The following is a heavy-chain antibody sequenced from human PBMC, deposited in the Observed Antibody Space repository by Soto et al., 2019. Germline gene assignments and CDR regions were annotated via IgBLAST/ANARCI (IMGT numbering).Heavy chain of an antibody. CDR1: GGTFSSYA. CDR3: ARAERLLYRYQVKYYYGMDV. CDR2: IIPIFGTA. Sequence: QVQLVQSGAEVKKPGSSVKVSCKASGGTFSSYAISWVRQAPGQGLEWMGGIIPIFGTANYAQKFQGRVTITADESTSTAYMELSSLRSEDTAVYYCARAERLLYRYQVKYYYGMDVWGQGTTVTVSS. J-gene: IGHJ6*02. D-gene: IGHD3-3*01. V-gene: IGHV1-69*01.